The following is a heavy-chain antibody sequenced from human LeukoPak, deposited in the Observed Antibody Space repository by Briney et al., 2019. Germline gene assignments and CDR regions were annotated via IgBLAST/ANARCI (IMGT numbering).Heavy chain of an antibody. J-gene: IGHJ4*02. D-gene: IGHD3-22*01. V-gene: IGHV1-46*01. CDR3: ARDLTYSYYYDSSGYYYIHPAYYFDY. CDR1: GYTFTSYY. CDR2: INPSGGST. Sequence: APVKVSCKASGYTFTSYYMHWVRQAPGQGLEWMGIINPSGGSTSYAQKFQGRVTMTRDTSTSTVYMELSSLRSEDTAVYYCARDLTYSYYYDSSGYYYIHPAYYFDYWGQGTLVTVSS.